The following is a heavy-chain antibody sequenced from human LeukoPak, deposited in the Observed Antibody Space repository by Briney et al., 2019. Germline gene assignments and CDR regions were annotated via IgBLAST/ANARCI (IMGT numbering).Heavy chain of an antibody. J-gene: IGHJ5*02. Sequence: ASVKVSCKTSGYTLTSYDINWVRQATGQGLEWMGWMNPNSGNTGYAQKFQGRVTMTRDTSISTAYMELSSLRSEDTAVYYCARCNITVAGIQTYNWFDPWGQGTLVTVSS. CDR1: GYTLTSYD. D-gene: IGHD6-19*01. V-gene: IGHV1-8*01. CDR2: MNPNSGNT. CDR3: ARCNITVAGIQTYNWFDP.